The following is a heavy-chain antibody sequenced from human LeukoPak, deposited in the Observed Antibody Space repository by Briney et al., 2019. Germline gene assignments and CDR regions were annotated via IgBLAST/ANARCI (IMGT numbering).Heavy chain of an antibody. D-gene: IGHD3-3*01. J-gene: IGHJ4*02. CDR1: GFTFDDYA. Sequence: GRSLRLSCAASGFTFDDYAMHWVRHAPGKGLEWVSGISWNSGSIAYADSVKGRFTISRDNSKNTLYLQMNSLRAEDTAVYYCAKEDRFLEWLLDYWGQGTLVTVSS. CDR2: ISWNSGSI. V-gene: IGHV3-9*01. CDR3: AKEDRFLEWLLDY.